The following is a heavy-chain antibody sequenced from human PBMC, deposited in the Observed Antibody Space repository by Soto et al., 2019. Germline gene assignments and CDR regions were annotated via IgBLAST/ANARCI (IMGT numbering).Heavy chain of an antibody. CDR1: GGSISSVVYY. V-gene: IGHV4-31*03. J-gene: IGHJ5*02. D-gene: IGHD3-22*01. CDR3: ARWLLPGWFDP. CDR2: IYYSGST. Sequence: SETLPLTCTVSGGSISSVVYYWSWNRQHPGKGLEWIGYIYYSGSTYYNPSLKSRVTISVDTSKNQFSLKPSSVTAADTAVYYCARWLLPGWFDPWGQGTLVTVSS.